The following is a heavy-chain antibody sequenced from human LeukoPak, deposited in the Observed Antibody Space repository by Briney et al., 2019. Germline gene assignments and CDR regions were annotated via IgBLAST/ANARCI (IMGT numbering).Heavy chain of an antibody. D-gene: IGHD3-16*01. CDR2: IYYSGST. J-gene: IGHJ5*02. CDR1: GGSISSYY. V-gene: IGHV4-59*01. CDR3: ARFTPQGYGWGGYNRFDP. Sequence: PSETLSLTCTVSGGSISSYYWNWIRQPPGKGLEWIGYIYYSGSTNYNPSLKSRVTISLDTSKNQFSLNLTSVTAADTAVYYCARFTPQGYGWGGYNRFDPWGQGTLVTVSS.